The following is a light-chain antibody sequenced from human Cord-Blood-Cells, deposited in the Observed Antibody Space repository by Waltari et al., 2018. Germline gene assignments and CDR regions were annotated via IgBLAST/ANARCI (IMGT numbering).Light chain of an antibody. CDR2: EVS. V-gene: IGLV2-18*02. Sequence: QSALTQPPSVSGSPGQSVTIPCTGTSSDVGSYNRVSWYQQPPGTAPKLMIYEVSNRPSGVPDRFSGSKSGNTASLTISGLQAEDEADYYCSSYTSSSTVPVVFGGGTKLTVL. J-gene: IGLJ2*01. CDR3: SSYTSSSTVPVV. CDR1: SSDVGSYNR.